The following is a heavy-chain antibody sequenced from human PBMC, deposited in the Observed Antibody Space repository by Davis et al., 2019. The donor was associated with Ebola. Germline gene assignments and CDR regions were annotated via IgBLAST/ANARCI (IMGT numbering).Heavy chain of an antibody. J-gene: IGHJ4*02. Sequence: GESLKISCAASGFTVSSNYMSWVRQAPGKGLEWVSVIYSGGSTYYADSVKGRFTISRHNSKNTLYLQMNSLRAEDTAVYYCARAFVRQQLVRLYDYWGQGTLVTVSS. V-gene: IGHV3-53*04. CDR3: ARAFVRQQLVRLYDY. CDR1: GFTVSSNY. D-gene: IGHD6-13*01. CDR2: IYSGGST.